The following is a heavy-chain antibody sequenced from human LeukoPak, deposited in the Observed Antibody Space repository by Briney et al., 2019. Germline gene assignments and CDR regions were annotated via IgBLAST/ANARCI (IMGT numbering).Heavy chain of an antibody. CDR2: ISYDGSNK. CDR1: GFTFSSYG. Sequence: GGSLRLSCAASGFTFSSYGMHWVRQAPGKGLEWVAVISYDGSNKYYADSVKGRFTISRDNSKNTLYLQMNSLRAEDTAVYYCANEAGVGPTNDAFDIWAQGTMVPVPS. V-gene: IGHV3-30*18. D-gene: IGHD1-26*01. CDR3: ANEAGVGPTNDAFDI. J-gene: IGHJ3*02.